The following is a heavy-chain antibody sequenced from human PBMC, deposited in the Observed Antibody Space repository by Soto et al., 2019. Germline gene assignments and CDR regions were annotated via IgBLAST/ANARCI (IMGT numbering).Heavy chain of an antibody. V-gene: IGHV3-48*02. CDR2: ISSSSSTI. CDR3: AREGPYYYDSSGAFDY. Sequence: EVQLVESGGGLVQPGGSLRLSCAASGFTFSSYSMNWVRQAPGKGLEWVSYISSSSSTIYYAYSVKGRFTISRDNAKNSLYLQMNSLRDEDTAVYYCAREGPYYYDSSGAFDYWGQGTLVTVSS. CDR1: GFTFSSYS. J-gene: IGHJ4*02. D-gene: IGHD3-22*01.